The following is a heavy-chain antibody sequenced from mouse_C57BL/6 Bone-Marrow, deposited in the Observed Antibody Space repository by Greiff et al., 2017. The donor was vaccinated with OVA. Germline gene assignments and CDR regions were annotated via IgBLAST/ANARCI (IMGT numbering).Heavy chain of an antibody. V-gene: IGHV1-55*01. CDR1: GYTFNSYW. Sequence: QVQLKQPGAELVKPGASVKMSCKASGYTFNSYWITWVKQRPGQGLEWIGDIYPGSGGTNYNEKFKSKATLTVDTSSSTAYMQRSSLTSEDSAVYYCARGDYGSSFAYWGQGTLVTVSA. J-gene: IGHJ3*01. CDR2: IYPGSGGT. CDR3: ARGDYGSSFAY. D-gene: IGHD1-1*01.